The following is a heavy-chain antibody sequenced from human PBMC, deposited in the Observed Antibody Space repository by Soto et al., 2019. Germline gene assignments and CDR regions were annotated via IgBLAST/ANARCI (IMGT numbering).Heavy chain of an antibody. CDR3: ATRGRSLGYYYGMDV. D-gene: IGHD3-10*01. Sequence: ASVKVSCKASGYTFTSYAMHWVRQAPGQRLEWMGWINAGNGNTKYSQKFQGRVTITRDTFASTAYMELSSLRSEDTAVYYCATRGRSLGYYYGMDVWGQGTTVT. CDR1: GYTFTSYA. CDR2: INAGNGNT. J-gene: IGHJ6*02. V-gene: IGHV1-3*01.